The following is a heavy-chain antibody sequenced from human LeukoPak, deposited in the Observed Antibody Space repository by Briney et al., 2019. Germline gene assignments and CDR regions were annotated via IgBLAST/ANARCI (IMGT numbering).Heavy chain of an antibody. D-gene: IGHD3-22*01. J-gene: IGHJ4*02. V-gene: IGHV4-31*03. CDR1: GGSISSGGYY. Sequence: PSQTLSLTCTVSGGSISSGGYYWSWIRQHPGKGLEWIGYIYYSGSTYYNLSLKSRVTISVDTSKNQFSLKLSSVTAADTAVYYCARVYYDSSGYPFDYWGQGTLVTVSS. CDR3: ARVYYDSSGYPFDY. CDR2: IYYSGST.